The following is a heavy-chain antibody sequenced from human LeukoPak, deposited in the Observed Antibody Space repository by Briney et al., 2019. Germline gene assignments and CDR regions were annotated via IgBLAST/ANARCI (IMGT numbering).Heavy chain of an antibody. D-gene: IGHD2-15*01. CDR2: INTNTGNP. Sequence: ASVKVSCKASGYKFTSYAMNCVRQAPGQGLEWMGWINTNTGNPTYAQGFTGRFVFSLDTSVSTAYLQISSLKAEDTAVYYCARVMGCSGGSCYSSPWFDPWGQGTLVTVSS. J-gene: IGHJ5*02. CDR1: GYKFTSYA. V-gene: IGHV7-4-1*02. CDR3: ARVMGCSGGSCYSSPWFDP.